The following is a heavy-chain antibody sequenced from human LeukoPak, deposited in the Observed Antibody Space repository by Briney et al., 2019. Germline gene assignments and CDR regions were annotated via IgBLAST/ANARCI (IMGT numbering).Heavy chain of an antibody. Sequence: PGGSLRLSCAASGFTFNIYSVNWVRQAPGKGLEWVSSISSTSSYIYYADSVKGRFTISRDNAKNSLYLQMNSLRAEDTAVYYCARDERSGYYYMDVWGKGTTVTVSS. J-gene: IGHJ6*03. CDR1: GFTFNIYS. V-gene: IGHV3-21*01. CDR2: ISSTSSYI. CDR3: ARDERSGYYYMDV. D-gene: IGHD3-10*01.